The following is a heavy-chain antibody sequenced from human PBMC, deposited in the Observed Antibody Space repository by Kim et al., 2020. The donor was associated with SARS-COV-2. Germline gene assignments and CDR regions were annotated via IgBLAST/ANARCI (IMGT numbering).Heavy chain of an antibody. D-gene: IGHD3-3*01. Sequence: YTDSVKGRFTISRANAMNTLYLQMNSLRAEDTAVYYCATGFLDHGGNTHWGQGTLVTVSS. CDR3: ATGFLDHGGNTH. J-gene: IGHJ4*02. V-gene: IGHV3-74*01.